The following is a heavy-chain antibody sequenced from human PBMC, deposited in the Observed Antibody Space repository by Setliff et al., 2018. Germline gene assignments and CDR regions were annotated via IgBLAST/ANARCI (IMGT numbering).Heavy chain of an antibody. J-gene: IGHJ3*02. CDR2: INHSGST. CDR1: GYSISSGYY. V-gene: IGHV4-38-2*02. D-gene: IGHD3-3*01. Sequence: SETLSLTCTVSGYSISSGYYWGWIRQPPGKGLEWIGSINHSGSTNYNPSLKSRVTISVDTSKNQFSLKLSSVTAADTAVYHCARGKTFFGAFIRAFDIWGQGRMVTVSS. CDR3: ARGKTFFGAFIRAFDI.